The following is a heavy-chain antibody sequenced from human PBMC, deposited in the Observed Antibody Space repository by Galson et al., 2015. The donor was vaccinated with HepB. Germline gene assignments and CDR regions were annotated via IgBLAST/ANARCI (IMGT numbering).Heavy chain of an antibody. V-gene: IGHV1-18*04. CDR3: ARDAPYDSSGYYPGDFDY. Sequence: SVKVSCKASGYTFTSYGISWVRQAPGQGLEWMGWISAYNGNTNYARKLQGRVTMTTDTSTSTAYMELRSLRSDDTAVYYCARDAPYDSSGYYPGDFDYWGQGTLVTVSS. J-gene: IGHJ4*02. CDR1: GYTFTSYG. CDR2: ISAYNGNT. D-gene: IGHD3-22*01.